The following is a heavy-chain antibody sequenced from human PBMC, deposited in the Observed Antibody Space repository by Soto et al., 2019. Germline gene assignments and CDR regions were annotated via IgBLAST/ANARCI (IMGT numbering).Heavy chain of an antibody. Sequence: EVLLVESGGGLVKPGGSLRLSCEASGFPFNITGMNWVRQAPGKGLEWVSSIISSGSFVDYADSVQGRLAIARDNAKHSLYLQMNNLRVEDSGVYYCAKDGAAGSVMDVWGQGNTVTVYS. CDR2: IISSGSFV. D-gene: IGHD6-13*01. J-gene: IGHJ6*02. CDR1: GFPFNITG. V-gene: IGHV3-21*01. CDR3: AKDGAAGSVMDV.